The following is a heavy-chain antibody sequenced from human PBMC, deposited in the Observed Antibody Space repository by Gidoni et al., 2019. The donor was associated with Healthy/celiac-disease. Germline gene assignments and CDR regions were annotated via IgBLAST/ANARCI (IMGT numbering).Heavy chain of an antibody. V-gene: IGHV3-74*01. CDR2: INSDGSST. D-gene: IGHD3-10*01. CDR1: GFTFSSYW. CDR3: AREGEITMVRGAYVRYGMDV. J-gene: IGHJ6*02. Sequence: EVQLVESGGGLVQPGGSLRLSCAASGFTFSSYWMHWVRQAPGKGLVWVSRINSDGSSTSYADSVKGRFTISRDNAKNTLYLQMNSLRAEDTAVYYCAREGEITMVRGAYVRYGMDVWGQGTTVTVSS.